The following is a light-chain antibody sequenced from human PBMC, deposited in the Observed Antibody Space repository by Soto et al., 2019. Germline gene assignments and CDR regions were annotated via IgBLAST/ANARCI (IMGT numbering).Light chain of an antibody. CDR2: EVS. Sequence: QSVLTPPPSASGTPGQSVTIYCPGTSSDVGGYNYASWYQQHPGQALKLMITEVSKRPSGVAERFSGSKSGNTASLTVSGLQAEDEADYYCSSFAGNNNCVFGPGTKVTVL. J-gene: IGLJ1*01. V-gene: IGLV2-8*01. CDR3: SSFAGNNNCV. CDR1: SSDVGGYNY.